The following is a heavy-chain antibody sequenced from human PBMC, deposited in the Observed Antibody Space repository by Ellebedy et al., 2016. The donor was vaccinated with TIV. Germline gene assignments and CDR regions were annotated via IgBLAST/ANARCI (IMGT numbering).Heavy chain of an antibody. D-gene: IGHD6-19*01. CDR1: GGSFSGYY. CDR2: INHSGST. J-gene: IGHJ6*02. V-gene: IGHV4-34*01. Sequence: MPGGSLRLSCAVYGGSFSGYYWSWIRQPPGKGLEWIGEINHSGSTNYNPSLKSRVTISVDTSKNQFSLKLSSVTAADTAVYYCARGRGAGQYYYYYYGMDVWGQGTTVTVSS. CDR3: ARGRGAGQYYYYYYGMDV.